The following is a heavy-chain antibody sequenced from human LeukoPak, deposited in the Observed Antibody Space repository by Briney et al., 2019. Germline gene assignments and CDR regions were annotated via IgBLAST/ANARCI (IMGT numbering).Heavy chain of an antibody. J-gene: IGHJ4*02. Sequence: SETLSLTCAVYGGSFSGYYWSWIRQPPGKGLEWIGEINHSGSTNYNPSLKSRVTISVDTSKNQFSLKLSSVTAADTAVYYWARTVVPAAPDDYWGEGTLVTVSS. CDR2: INHSGST. CDR3: ARTVVPAAPDDY. CDR1: GGSFSGYY. D-gene: IGHD2-2*01. V-gene: IGHV4-34*01.